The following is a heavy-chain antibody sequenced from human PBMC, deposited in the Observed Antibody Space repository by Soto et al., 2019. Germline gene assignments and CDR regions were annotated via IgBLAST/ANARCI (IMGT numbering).Heavy chain of an antibody. CDR3: ARDRASNWGFPYYYYYGMDV. Sequence: SETLSLTCTVSGGSISSYYWSWIRQPPGKGLEWIGYIYYSGSTNYNPSLKSRVTISVDTSKDQFSLKLSSVTAADTAVYYCARDRASNWGFPYYYYYGMDVWGQGTTVTVSS. D-gene: IGHD7-27*01. V-gene: IGHV4-59*13. CDR2: IYYSGST. CDR1: GGSISSYY. J-gene: IGHJ6*02.